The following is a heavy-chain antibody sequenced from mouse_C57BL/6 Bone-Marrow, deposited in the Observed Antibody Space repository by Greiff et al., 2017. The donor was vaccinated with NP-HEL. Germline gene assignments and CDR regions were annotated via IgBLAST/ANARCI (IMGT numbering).Heavy chain of an antibody. CDR1: GYTFTDYY. V-gene: IGHV1-26*01. Sequence: VQLQQSGPELVKPGASVKISCKASGYTFTDYYMNWVKQSHGKSLEWIGDINPNNGGTSYNQKFKGKATLTVDKSSSTAYMELRSLTSEDSAVYYCARNDYDEEDFDYWGQGTTLTVSS. CDR3: ARNDYDEEDFDY. J-gene: IGHJ2*01. CDR2: INPNNGGT. D-gene: IGHD2-4*01.